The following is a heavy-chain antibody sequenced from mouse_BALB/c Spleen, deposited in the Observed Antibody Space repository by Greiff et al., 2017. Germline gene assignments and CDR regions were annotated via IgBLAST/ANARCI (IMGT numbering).Heavy chain of an antibody. J-gene: IGHJ1*01. V-gene: IGHV2-9*02. CDR3: AREGGNHWYFDV. CDR2: IWAGGST. Sequence: VKLVESGPGLVAPSQSLSITCTVSGFSLTSYGVHWVRQPPGKGLEWLGVIWAGGSTNYNSALMSSLSISKDNSKSQVFLKMNSLQTDDTAMYYCAREGGNHWYFDVWGAGTTVTVSS. D-gene: IGHD2-1*01. CDR1: GFSLTSYG.